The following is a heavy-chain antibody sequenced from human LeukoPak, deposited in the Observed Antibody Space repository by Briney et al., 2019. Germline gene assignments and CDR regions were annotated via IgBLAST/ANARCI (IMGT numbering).Heavy chain of an antibody. CDR3: AREGNTDYFDY. Sequence: NPSETLSLTCTVSGGSISSYYWSWIRQPPGKGLEWIGYIYYSGSTNYNPSLKSRVTISVDTSKNQFSLKLSSVTAADTAVYYCAREGNTDYFDYWGQGTLVTVSS. CDR1: GGSISSYY. D-gene: IGHD2/OR15-2a*01. CDR2: IYYSGST. J-gene: IGHJ4*02. V-gene: IGHV4-59*01.